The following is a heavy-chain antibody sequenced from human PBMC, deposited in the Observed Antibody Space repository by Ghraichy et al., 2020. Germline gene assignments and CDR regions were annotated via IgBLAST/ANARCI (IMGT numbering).Heavy chain of an antibody. CDR2: IYYNGST. Sequence: SETLSLTCTVSGGSISGSGYYWGWIRQPPGKGLEWIGSIYYNGSTYYNPSLKSRVTISVDTSKNQFSLKLSSVTAADTAVYYCARLISVWEQQYDYWGQGTLVTVSS. D-gene: IGHD1-26*01. V-gene: IGHV4-39*01. J-gene: IGHJ4*02. CDR1: GGSISGSGYY. CDR3: ARLISVWEQQYDY.